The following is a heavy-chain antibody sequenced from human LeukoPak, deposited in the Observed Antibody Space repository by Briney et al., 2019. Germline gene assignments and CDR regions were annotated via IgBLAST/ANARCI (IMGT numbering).Heavy chain of an antibody. CDR1: GFAFSDDS. D-gene: IGHD1-26*01. CDR2: ISGSGGST. Sequence: PGGSLRLSCVASGFAFSDDSMNWVRQPPGKGLEWVSAISGSGGSTYYADSVKGRFTISRDNSKNTLYLQMNSLRAEDTAVYYCAKDLLVGATRYYFDYWGQGTLVTVSS. J-gene: IGHJ4*02. V-gene: IGHV3-23*01. CDR3: AKDLLVGATRYYFDY.